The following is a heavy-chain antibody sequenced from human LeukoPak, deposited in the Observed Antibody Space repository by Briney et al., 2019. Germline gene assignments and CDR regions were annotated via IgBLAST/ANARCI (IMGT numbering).Heavy chain of an antibody. Sequence: GGSLRLSCAASGFTFSTYAMSWVRQAPGKGLEWVSAISGSGGNTYYADSVKGRFTISRDNSKNTLYLQMNSLRAEDTAVYYCAKGLSGSYYDYWGQGILVTVSS. CDR3: AKGLSGSYYDY. CDR1: GFTFSTYA. J-gene: IGHJ4*02. CDR2: ISGSGGNT. V-gene: IGHV3-23*01. D-gene: IGHD1-26*01.